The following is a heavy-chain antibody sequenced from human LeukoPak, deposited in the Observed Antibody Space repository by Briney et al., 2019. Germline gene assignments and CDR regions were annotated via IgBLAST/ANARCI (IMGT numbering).Heavy chain of an antibody. J-gene: IGHJ4*02. V-gene: IGHV1-58*02. Sequence: SVKVSCKTSGFTFTRSTIQWVRQARGQRLEWIGWIVLGSGSTDCAQKFQERVTITRDMSTSPAYMELSSLTSEDTAVYYCATDNDYSVQQWLPRGAYWGQGTLVTVSS. CDR2: IVLGSGST. CDR1: GFTFTRST. D-gene: IGHD4-11*01. CDR3: ATDNDYSVQQWLPRGAY.